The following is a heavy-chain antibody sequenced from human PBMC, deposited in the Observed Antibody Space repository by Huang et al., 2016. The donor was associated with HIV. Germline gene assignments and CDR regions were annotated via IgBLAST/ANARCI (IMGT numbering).Heavy chain of an antibody. J-gene: IGHJ4*02. CDR2: IRYDGNNY. CDR1: GFPFGSFG. D-gene: IGHD3-3*01. Sequence: QVQLVESGGGVVQPGGSLRLSCTASGFPFGSFGMHWVLQAPVKGLEWVAFIRYDGNNYYYADSVGGRFTISRDNSKDTLYLQMNRLRPDDSAVYYCAKDLTYTFGRHFDYWGRGTLVTVSS. CDR3: AKDLTYTFGRHFDY. V-gene: IGHV3-30*02.